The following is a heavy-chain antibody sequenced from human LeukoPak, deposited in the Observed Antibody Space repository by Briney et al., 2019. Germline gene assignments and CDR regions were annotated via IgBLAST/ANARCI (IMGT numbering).Heavy chain of an antibody. V-gene: IGHV3-74*01. CDR1: GFSFSSQW. CDR3: ARWLQSLAYFDH. Sequence: GGTLRLSCAASGFSFSSQWMHWVSQAPAKALVWVARINSAGSSTRYADSVKGRFTVSRDNANNTLYLQMNSLRAEDTAVYYCARWLQSLAYFDHWGQGTLVTVSS. D-gene: IGHD5-24*01. J-gene: IGHJ4*02. CDR2: INSAGSST.